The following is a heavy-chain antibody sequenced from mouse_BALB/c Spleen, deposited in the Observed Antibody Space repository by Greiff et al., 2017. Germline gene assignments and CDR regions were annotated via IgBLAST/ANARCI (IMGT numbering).Heavy chain of an antibody. CDR3: ARRGHLYWYFDV. CDR2: ISYSGST. D-gene: IGHD3-3*01. J-gene: IGHJ1*01. CDR1: GDSITSGY. Sequence: EVKLMESGPSLVKPSQTLSLTCSVTGDSITSGYWNWIRKFPGNKLEYMGYISYSGSTYYNPSLKSRISITRDTSKNQYYLQLNSVTTEDTATYYCARRGHLYWYFDVWGAGTTVTVSS. V-gene: IGHV3-8*02.